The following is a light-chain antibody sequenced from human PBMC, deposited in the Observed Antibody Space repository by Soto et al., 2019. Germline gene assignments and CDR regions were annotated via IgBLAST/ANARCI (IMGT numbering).Light chain of an antibody. J-gene: IGKJ5*01. CDR3: PQRSSWPLT. V-gene: IGKV3D-11*01. CDR1: QGIGDT. CDR2: DTS. Sequence: EFVITPSPATLPVSACECVSLSCSASQGIGDTLAWYQHKPGQTPRLLIYDTSTRATGVPARFSGSRSGPEFTLSISSLAPEDFTVYSCPQRSSWPLTFVQGTR.